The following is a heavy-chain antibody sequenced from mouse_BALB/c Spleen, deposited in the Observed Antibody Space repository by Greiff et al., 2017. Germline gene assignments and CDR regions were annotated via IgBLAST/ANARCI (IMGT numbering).Heavy chain of an antibody. CDR2: ISSGSSTI. V-gene: IGHV5-17*02. D-gene: IGHD2-1*01. Sequence: EVQGVESGGGLVQPGGSRKLSCAASGFTFSSFGMHWVRQAPEKGLEWVAYISSGSSTIYYADTVKGRFTISRDNPKNTLFLQMTSLRSEDTAMYYCASGGNYAAYWGQGTLVTVSA. J-gene: IGHJ3*01. CDR1: GFTFSSFG. CDR3: ASGGNYAAY.